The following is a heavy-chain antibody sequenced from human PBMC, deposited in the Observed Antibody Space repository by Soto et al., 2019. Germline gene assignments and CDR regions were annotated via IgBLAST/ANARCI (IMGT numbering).Heavy chain of an antibody. J-gene: IGHJ5*02. Sequence: QLQLQESGSGLVKPSQTLSLTCAVSGGSISSGGYSWSWIRQPPGKGLGWIGYIYHSGSPYYNPSLKSRVTRTVRRAKNPFSLEAGPGDRRGTALYYCARVPDRWGQGTLVTVSS. D-gene: IGHD2-2*01. CDR2: IYHSGSP. V-gene: IGHV4-30-2*01. CDR1: GGSISSGGYS. CDR3: ARVPDR.